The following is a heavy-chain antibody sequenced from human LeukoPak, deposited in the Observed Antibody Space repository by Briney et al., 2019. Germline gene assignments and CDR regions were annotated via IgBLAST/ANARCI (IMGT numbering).Heavy chain of an antibody. J-gene: IGHJ5*02. D-gene: IGHD2-15*01. V-gene: IGHV1-2*02. CDR3: ARDRSSIYCSGGSCYYNWFDP. CDR1: GYTFTGYY. Sequence: VSVKVSCKASGYTFTGYYMHWVRQAPGQGLEWMGWINPNSGGTNYAQKFRGRVTMTRDTSISTAYMELSRLRSEDTAVYYCARDRSSIYCSGGSCYYNWFDPWGQGTLVTVSS. CDR2: INPNSGGT.